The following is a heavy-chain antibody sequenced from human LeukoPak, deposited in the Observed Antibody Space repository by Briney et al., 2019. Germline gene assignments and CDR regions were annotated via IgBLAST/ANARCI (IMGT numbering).Heavy chain of an antibody. D-gene: IGHD3-22*01. CDR2: ISYDGSNK. J-gene: IGHJ3*02. CDR3: AKSTHSSGYDDSFDI. Sequence: GGSLRLSCAASGFTFSTYGIHWVRQAPGKGLEWVAVISYDGSNKYYADSVKGRFTISRDNSKNTLYLQMNSLRAEDTAVYYCAKSTHSSGYDDSFDIWGQGTVVTVSS. CDR1: GFTFSTYG. V-gene: IGHV3-30*18.